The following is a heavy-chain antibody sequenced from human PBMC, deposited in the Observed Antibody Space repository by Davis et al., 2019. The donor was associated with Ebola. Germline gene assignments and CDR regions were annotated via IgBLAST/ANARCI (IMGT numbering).Heavy chain of an antibody. Sequence: ASVKVSCKTSGYTFTDYFIHWVRQAPGQGLEWMGWINPNSGATNYAQRFRGRVTMTGDTSITTTHMELNRLTSDDTAFYYCARKSGDLDSWGQGTLVTVSS. J-gene: IGHJ4*02. V-gene: IGHV1-2*02. CDR3: ARKSGDLDS. D-gene: IGHD1-26*01. CDR2: INPNSGAT. CDR1: GYTFTDYF.